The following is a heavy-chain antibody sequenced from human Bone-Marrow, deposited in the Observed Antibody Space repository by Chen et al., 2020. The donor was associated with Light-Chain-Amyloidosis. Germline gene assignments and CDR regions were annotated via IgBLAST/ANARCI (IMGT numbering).Heavy chain of an antibody. Sequence: EVQLVESGGGLIQPGGSLRLSCAASGFTFRTYDIHWVRQPVGKGLEWVAGIGTAGDPYYPGSVKGRFTISREEAKNSVYLQIDSLRAADTAVYYCARGSAVTGALQAMDVWGQGTTVIVS. J-gene: IGHJ6*02. CDR2: IGTAGDP. CDR3: ARGSAVTGALQAMDV. CDR1: GFTFRTYD. D-gene: IGHD6-19*01. V-gene: IGHV3-13*05.